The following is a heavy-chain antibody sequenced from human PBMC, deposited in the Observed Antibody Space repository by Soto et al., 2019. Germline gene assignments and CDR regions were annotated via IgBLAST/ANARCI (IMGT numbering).Heavy chain of an antibody. CDR2: ISGSGGST. D-gene: IGHD3-9*01. V-gene: IGHV3-23*01. Sequence: GGSLRLSCAASGFTFSSYAMSWVRQAPGKGLEWVSAISGSGGSTYYADSVKGRFTISRDNSKNTLYLQMNSLRAEDTAVYYCATYAWLPNYKTDKDYWGQGTLVTVSS. CDR3: ATYAWLPNYKTDKDY. CDR1: GFTFSSYA. J-gene: IGHJ4*02.